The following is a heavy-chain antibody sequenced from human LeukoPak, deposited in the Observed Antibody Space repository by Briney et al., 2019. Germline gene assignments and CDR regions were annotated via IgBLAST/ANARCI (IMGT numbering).Heavy chain of an antibody. Sequence: NSSETLSLTCAVSGGSIGSSSYYWGWIRQPPGKGLEWIGSIYYSGSTYYNPSLKSRVTISVDTSKNQFSLKLSSVTAADTAVYYCATSLLWFGELSGWGQGTLVTVSS. CDR2: IYYSGST. J-gene: IGHJ4*02. D-gene: IGHD3-10*01. CDR3: ATSLLWFGELSG. V-gene: IGHV4-39*01. CDR1: GGSIGSSSYY.